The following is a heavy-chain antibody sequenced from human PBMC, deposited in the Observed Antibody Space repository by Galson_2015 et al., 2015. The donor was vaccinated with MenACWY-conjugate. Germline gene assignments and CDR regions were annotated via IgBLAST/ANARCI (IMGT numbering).Heavy chain of an antibody. V-gene: IGHV3-23*01. Sequence: SLRLSCAASGFTFNHYAMNWLRQAPGQGLEWLSVISDRCTYTAYADSVPGRFALSRDTSKDTVFLQMTSLGVEDTAVYFCGKDKVAVTAMVIEHWGQGALVSVSS. J-gene: IGHJ1*01. CDR1: GFTFNHYA. CDR3: GKDKVAVTAMVIEH. CDR2: ISDRCTYT. D-gene: IGHD5-18*01.